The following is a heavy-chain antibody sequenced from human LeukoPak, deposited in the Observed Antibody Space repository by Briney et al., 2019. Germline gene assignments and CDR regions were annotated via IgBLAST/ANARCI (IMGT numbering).Heavy chain of an antibody. CDR1: GFTFSSSA. J-gene: IGHJ4*02. CDR2: IRSKADSYTT. CDR3: RAAADLNDY. D-gene: IGHD6-13*01. Sequence: GGSLKLSCVASGFTFSSSAMHWVRQASGKGLEWLGRIRSKADSYTTAYAASVKGRFIVSRDDSKNTAYLQMNSLKTEDTAVYYCRAAADLNDYWGQGTLVTVSS. V-gene: IGHV3-73*01.